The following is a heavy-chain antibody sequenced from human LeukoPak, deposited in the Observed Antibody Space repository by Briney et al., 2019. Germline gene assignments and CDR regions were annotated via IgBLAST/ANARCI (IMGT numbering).Heavy chain of an antibody. V-gene: IGHV3-33*01. D-gene: IGHD4-17*01. CDR3: ARRGPYGDPTLDY. J-gene: IGHJ4*02. CDR1: GFTFNIYG. Sequence: PGGSLRLSCAASGFTFNIYGMHWVRQAPGKGLEWVSIIWYDGSNTYYVDSVKGRFTISRDNSKNTLYLQMNSLRAEDTAVYYCARRGPYGDPTLDYWGQGTPVTVSS. CDR2: IWYDGSNT.